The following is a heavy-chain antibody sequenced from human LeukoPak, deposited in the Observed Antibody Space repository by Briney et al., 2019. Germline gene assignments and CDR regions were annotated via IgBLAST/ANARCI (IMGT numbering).Heavy chain of an antibody. CDR2: INHSGST. J-gene: IGHJ4*02. CDR3: ATPAQQLWFRY. V-gene: IGHV4-34*01. D-gene: IGHD5-18*01. CDR1: GGSFSGYY. Sequence: SETLSLTCAVYGGSFSGYYWSWIRQPPGKGLEWIGEINHSGSTNYNPSLKSRVTISVDTSKNQFSLKLSSVTAADTAVYYCATPAQQLWFRYWGQGTLVTVSS.